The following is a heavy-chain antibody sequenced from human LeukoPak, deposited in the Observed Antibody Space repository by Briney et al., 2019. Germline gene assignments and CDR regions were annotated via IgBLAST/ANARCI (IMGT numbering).Heavy chain of an antibody. CDR3: ASDDILTGYYNVYYYGMDV. CDR2: IIPIFGTA. D-gene: IGHD3-9*01. CDR1: GGTFSSYA. V-gene: IGHV1-69*13. Sequence: ASVKVSCKASGGTFSSYAISWVRQASGQGLEWMGGIIPIFGTANYAQKFQGRVTITADESTSTAYMELSSLRSEDTAVYYCASDDILTGYYNVYYYGMDVWGQGTTVTVSS. J-gene: IGHJ6*02.